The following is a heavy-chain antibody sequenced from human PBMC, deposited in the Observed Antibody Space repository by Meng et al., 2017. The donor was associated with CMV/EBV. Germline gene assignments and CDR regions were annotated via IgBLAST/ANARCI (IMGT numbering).Heavy chain of an antibody. V-gene: IGHV3-15*01. D-gene: IGHD3-3*01. CDR2: IKSKSVGGAI. CDR1: GFTFSNAW. J-gene: IGHJ4*02. Sequence: GGSLRLSCAGSGFTFSNAWMSWVRQTPGKGLEWVGRIKSKSVGGAIEYAAPVEARFSISRDDSKNTLFLQMNSLKSEDTAVYYCTTDFWNGYFGHWGQGTLVNVSS. CDR3: TTDFWNGYFGH.